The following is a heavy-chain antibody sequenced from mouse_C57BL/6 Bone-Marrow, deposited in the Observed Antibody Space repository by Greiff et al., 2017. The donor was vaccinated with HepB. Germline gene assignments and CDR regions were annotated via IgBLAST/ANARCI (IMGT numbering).Heavy chain of an antibody. CDR3: ARPLYYYGSSYAMDY. D-gene: IGHD1-1*01. CDR1: GIDFSRYW. Sequence: VQLQQSGGGLVQPGGSLKLSCAASGIDFSRYWMSWVRRAPGKGLEWIGEINPDSSTINYAPSLKDKFIISRDNAKNTLYLQMSKVRSEDTALYYCARPLYYYGSSYAMDYWGQGTSVTVSS. J-gene: IGHJ4*01. CDR2: INPDSSTI. V-gene: IGHV4-1*01.